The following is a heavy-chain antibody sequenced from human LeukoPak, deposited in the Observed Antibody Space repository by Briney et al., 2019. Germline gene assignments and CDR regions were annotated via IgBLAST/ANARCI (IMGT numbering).Heavy chain of an antibody. CDR3: ARGHGSFDS. D-gene: IGHD1-26*01. V-gene: IGHV4-4*07. CDR2: IYNRGST. CDR1: GGSISGHY. Sequence: SETLSLTCTVSGGSISGHYWSWIRQPAGKGLEWIGRIYNRGSTNYNPSLKSRVTMSEDTSKNQFSLKLTSVTAADTAVYYCARGHGSFDSWGQGTLVTVSA. J-gene: IGHJ4*02.